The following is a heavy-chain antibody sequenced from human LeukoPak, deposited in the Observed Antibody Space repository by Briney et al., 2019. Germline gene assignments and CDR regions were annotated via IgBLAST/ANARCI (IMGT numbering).Heavy chain of an antibody. CDR1: GFTFSSYA. CDR2: ISGSGGST. Sequence: GGSLRLSCAASGFTFSSYAMSWVRQAPGKGLDWVSAISGSGGSTYYADSVKGRFTISRDNSKNTLYLQMNSLRAEDTAVYYCAKDVRGIAVAGTQYWGQGTLVTVSS. D-gene: IGHD6-19*01. J-gene: IGHJ4*02. V-gene: IGHV3-23*01. CDR3: AKDVRGIAVAGTQY.